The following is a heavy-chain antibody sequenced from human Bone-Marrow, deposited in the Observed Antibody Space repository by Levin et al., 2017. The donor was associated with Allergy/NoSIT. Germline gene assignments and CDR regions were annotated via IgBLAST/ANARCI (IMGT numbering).Heavy chain of an antibody. CDR2: INPNSGNT. V-gene: IGHV1-8*01. D-gene: IGHD2-15*01. CDR1: GYTFTSYN. CDR3: ARGDCYSGSCYGPDWFDP. J-gene: IGHJ5*02. Sequence: ASVKVSCKTSGYTFTSYNVYWVRQAPGQGLEWMGYINPNSGNTGYAQKLQGRVTVTRNSSITTAYMDLSGLRSEDTAMYYCARGDCYSGSCYGPDWFDPGGQGTQVTVSS.